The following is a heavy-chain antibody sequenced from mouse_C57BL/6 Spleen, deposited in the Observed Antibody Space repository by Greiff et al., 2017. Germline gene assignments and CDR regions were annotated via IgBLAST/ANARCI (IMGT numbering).Heavy chain of an antibody. CDR2: IDPSDSYT. D-gene: IGHD3-3*01. Sequence: QVQLQQPGAELVMPGASVKLSCKASGYTFTSYWMHWVKQRPGQGLEWIGEIDPSDSYTNYNQKFKGKSTLTVDKSSSTAYMQLSSLTSEDSAVYYCARGGGRDAMDYWGQGTSVTVSS. CDR3: ARGGGRDAMDY. J-gene: IGHJ4*01. V-gene: IGHV1-69*01. CDR1: GYTFTSYW.